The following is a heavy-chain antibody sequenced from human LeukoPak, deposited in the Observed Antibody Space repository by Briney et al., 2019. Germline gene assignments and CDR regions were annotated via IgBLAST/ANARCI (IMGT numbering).Heavy chain of an antibody. J-gene: IGHJ3*02. CDR3: ARGRFGEKAFDI. V-gene: IGHV1-18*01. CDR2: ISADNGNT. CDR1: GYXFTSHG. D-gene: IGHD3-10*01. Sequence: ASVKVSCKASGYXFTSHGISWVRQAPGQGLEWMGWISADNGNTNYAQKLQGRVTITTDTSTRTAYMELRSLTSDDTAVYYCARGRFGEKAFDIWGQGTMVTVSS.